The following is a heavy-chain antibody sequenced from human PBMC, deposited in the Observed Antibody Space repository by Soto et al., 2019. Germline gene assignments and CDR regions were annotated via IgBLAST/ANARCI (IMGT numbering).Heavy chain of an antibody. D-gene: IGHD3-9*01. J-gene: IGHJ5*02. CDR1: GYTFTSYY. CDR3: VKVSTFYDILTGYYSTNFFDP. V-gene: IGHV1-46*01. CDR2: INPSGGST. Sequence: ASVKVSCKASGYTFTSYYMHWVRQAPGQGLEWMGIINPSGGSTSYAQKFQGRVTMTRDTSTSTVYMELSSLRSEDTAVYYCVKVSTFYDILTGYYSTNFFDPWGQGTLVTVSS.